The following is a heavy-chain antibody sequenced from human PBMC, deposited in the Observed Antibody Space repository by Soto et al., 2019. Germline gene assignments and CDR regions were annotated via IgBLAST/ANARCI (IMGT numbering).Heavy chain of an antibody. CDR1: GYTFTSYG. V-gene: IGHV1-18*01. Sequence: QVQLVQSGAEVKKPGASVKVSCKASGYTFTSYGISWVRQAPGQGLEWMGWISAYNGNTNYAQKLQGRVTMTTDTATSTAYMELRSLRSDATAVYSCAGRDIVVVPAAPGGGFDPWGQGTLVTVSS. CDR3: AGRDIVVVPAAPGGGFDP. D-gene: IGHD2-2*01. CDR2: ISAYNGNT. J-gene: IGHJ5*02.